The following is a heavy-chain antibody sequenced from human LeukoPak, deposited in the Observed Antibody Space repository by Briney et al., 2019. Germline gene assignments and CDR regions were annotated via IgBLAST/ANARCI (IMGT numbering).Heavy chain of an antibody. Sequence: RASVKVSCKSSGYSFTSYSITWVRQAPGQGLEWVGWINANTGNPTYAQGFTGRFVFSLDTSVSTAYLQISSLKAEDTAVYYCAREVLRFDYWGQGTLVTVSS. CDR3: AREVLRFDY. V-gene: IGHV7-4-1*02. CDR1: GYSFTSYS. J-gene: IGHJ4*02. CDR2: INANTGNP.